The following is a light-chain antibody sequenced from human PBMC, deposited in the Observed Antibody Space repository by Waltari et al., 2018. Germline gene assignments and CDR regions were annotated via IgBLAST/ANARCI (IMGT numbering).Light chain of an antibody. CDR3: QQYDISPLT. J-gene: IGKJ4*01. CDR1: QTIRTTY. Sequence: EIVLTQSPGTLSLSPGEGATLSCRTSQTIRTTYLAWYQQKPGQAPTLLIYGTFSRATGSPDRFTGSGSGTDFSRTISSLEPEDFETYYCQQYDISPLTFGGGTKVEIK. V-gene: IGKV3-20*01. CDR2: GTF.